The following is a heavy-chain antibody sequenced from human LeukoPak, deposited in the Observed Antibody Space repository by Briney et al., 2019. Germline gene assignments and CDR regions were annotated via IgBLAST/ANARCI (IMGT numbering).Heavy chain of an antibody. Sequence: GGSLRLSCAASGFTFDDYAMHWVRQAPGKGLEWVSGISWNSGSIGYADSVKGRFTISRGNAKNSLYLQMNSLRAEDTALYYCAKDSGMFGYDFWSGYPLFDYWGQGTLVTVSS. V-gene: IGHV3-9*01. CDR3: AKDSGMFGYDFWSGYPLFDY. J-gene: IGHJ4*02. CDR1: GFTFDDYA. D-gene: IGHD3-3*01. CDR2: ISWNSGSI.